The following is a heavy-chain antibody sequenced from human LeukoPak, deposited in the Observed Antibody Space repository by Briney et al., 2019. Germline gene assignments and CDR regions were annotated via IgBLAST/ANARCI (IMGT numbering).Heavy chain of an antibody. D-gene: IGHD3-3*01. CDR1: GGSISSSSYY. J-gene: IGHJ4*02. CDR2: IYYSGST. Sequence: SETLSLTCTVSGGSISSSSYYWGWIRQPPGKGLEWIGSIYYSGSTYYNPSLKSRVTISVDTSKNQFSLKLGSVTAADTAVYYCARQLGYYDFWSGYYTGNYFDYWGQGTLVTVSS. CDR3: ARQLGYYDFWSGYYTGNYFDY. V-gene: IGHV4-39*01.